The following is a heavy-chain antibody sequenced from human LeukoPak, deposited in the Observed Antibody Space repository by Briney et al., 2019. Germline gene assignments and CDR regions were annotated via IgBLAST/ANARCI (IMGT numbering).Heavy chain of an antibody. J-gene: IGHJ4*02. Sequence: GRSLRLSCAASGFDFSSYAIHRVRQAPGKGLEWVGVISSDGSRQYYSDSMEGRFTISRDNFKNMLYLQMNSLRVEDTAVYYCAKETIPRGPHDYWGQGTLVTVSP. CDR3: AKETIPRGPHDY. CDR2: ISSDGSRQ. D-gene: IGHD1/OR15-1a*01. V-gene: IGHV3-30*04. CDR1: GFDFSSYA.